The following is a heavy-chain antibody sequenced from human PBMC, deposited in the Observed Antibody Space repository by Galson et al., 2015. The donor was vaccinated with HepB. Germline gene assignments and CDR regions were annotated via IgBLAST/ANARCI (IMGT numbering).Heavy chain of an antibody. CDR1: GFTFSNYY. Sequence: LRLSCAASGFTFSNYYMSWIRQPPGKGLEWVSYISSRSSDTNDADSVKGRFTISRDNAKNSLYLQMNSLRVEDTAVYYCAGRDSVLGDYYYGLDVWDQGTTVTVSS. J-gene: IGHJ6*02. CDR3: AGRDSVLGDYYYGLDV. D-gene: IGHD2-8*01. CDR2: ISSRSSDT. V-gene: IGHV3-11*03.